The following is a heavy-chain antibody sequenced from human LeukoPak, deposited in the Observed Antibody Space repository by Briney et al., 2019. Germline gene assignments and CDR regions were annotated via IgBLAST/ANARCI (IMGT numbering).Heavy chain of an antibody. CDR2: INSNGDGT. J-gene: IGHJ4*02. CDR1: GFTFSSYA. D-gene: IGHD2-15*01. CDR3: VRDLQSQLLQNN. V-gene: IGHV3-64D*06. Sequence: GGSESLSCSASGFTFSSYAMHWVRQAPGKGLEYVSGINSNGDGTYYTDSVKGRFTVSRDNSKNTLFLQMSSLRPDDTAVYYCVRDLQSQLLQNNWGQGTVVTVSS.